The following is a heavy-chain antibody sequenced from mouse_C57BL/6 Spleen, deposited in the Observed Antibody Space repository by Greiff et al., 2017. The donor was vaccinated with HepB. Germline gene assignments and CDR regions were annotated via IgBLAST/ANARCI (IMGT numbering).Heavy chain of an antibody. CDR2: IDPNSGGT. CDR1: GYTFTSYW. J-gene: IGHJ4*01. V-gene: IGHV1-72*01. D-gene: IGHD4-1*01. Sequence: VQLQQSGAELVKPGASVKLSCKASGYTFTSYWMHWVKQRPGRGLEWIGRIDPNSGGTKYNEKFKSKATLTVDKPSRPAYMQLSSLTSEDSAVYYWARGDWDVYAMDDWGQGASVTVSS. CDR3: ARGDWDVYAMDD.